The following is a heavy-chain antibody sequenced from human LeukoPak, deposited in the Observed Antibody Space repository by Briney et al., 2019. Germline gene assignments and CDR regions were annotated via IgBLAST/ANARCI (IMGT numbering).Heavy chain of an antibody. J-gene: IGHJ4*02. D-gene: IGHD1-26*01. Sequence: ASVKVSCKASGYTFTSYGISWVRQAPGQGLEWMGGFDPEDGETIYAQKFQGRVTMTEDTSTDTAYMELSSLRSEDTAVYYCATDLGLGGSYYLFDYWGQGTLVTVSS. CDR3: ATDLGLGGSYYLFDY. CDR2: FDPEDGET. CDR1: GYTFTSYG. V-gene: IGHV1-24*01.